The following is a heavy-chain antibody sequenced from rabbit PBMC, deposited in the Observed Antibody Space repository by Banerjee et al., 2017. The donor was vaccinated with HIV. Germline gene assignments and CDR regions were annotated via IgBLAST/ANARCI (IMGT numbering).Heavy chain of an antibody. CDR1: GFDFSSYY. J-gene: IGHJ4*01. Sequence: QSLEESGGDLVKPEGSLTLTCKASGFDFSSYYMSWVRQAPGRGLEWIACIYAGSSGSTYYASRAKGRFTISKTSSTTVTLQMTSLTAADTATHFCARDLAGVIGWNFNLWGQGTLVTVS. D-gene: IGHD4-1*01. V-gene: IGHV1S40*01. CDR3: ARDLAGVIGWNFNL. CDR2: IYAGSSGST.